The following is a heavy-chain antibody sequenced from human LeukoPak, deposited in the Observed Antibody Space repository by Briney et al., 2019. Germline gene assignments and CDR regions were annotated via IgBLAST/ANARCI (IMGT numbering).Heavy chain of an antibody. D-gene: IGHD4-17*01. CDR1: GFSFSSYG. V-gene: IGHV3-30*03. Sequence: GRSLRLSCAASGFSFSSYGMHWVRQAPGKGLEWVAVISYDGSNKYHADSVKGRFTISRDNAKNSLYLQMNSLRAEDTAVYYCARDTYGDDAFDIWGQGTMVTVSS. CDR3: ARDTYGDDAFDI. CDR2: ISYDGSNK. J-gene: IGHJ3*02.